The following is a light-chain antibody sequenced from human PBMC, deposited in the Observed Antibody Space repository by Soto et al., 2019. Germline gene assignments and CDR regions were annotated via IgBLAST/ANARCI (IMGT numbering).Light chain of an antibody. Sequence: QSALTQPASVSGSPGQSITISCTGTSSDVGGYDYVSWYQQHPGKAPKLIIYDVSNRPSGLSNRFSGSKSGNTASLTISGLQTEDEADYFCSSYRSSGTSYDFGTWTKLTVL. CDR1: SSDVGGYDY. J-gene: IGLJ1*01. CDR3: SSYRSSGTSYD. V-gene: IGLV2-14*01. CDR2: DVS.